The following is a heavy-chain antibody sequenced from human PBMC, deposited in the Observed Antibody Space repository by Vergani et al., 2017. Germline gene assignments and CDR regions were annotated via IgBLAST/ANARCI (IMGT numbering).Heavy chain of an antibody. Sequence: EVQLVESGGGLVKPGGSLRLSCAASGFTFSNAWMSWVRQAPGKGLEWVGRIKSKTDGGTTDYAAPVKGRFTISRDNAKNSLYLQMNSLRAEDTAVYYCARGVKDIVVVPAATEVGGSGYYYYYYMDVWGKGP. J-gene: IGHJ6*03. V-gene: IGHV3-15*01. CDR3: ARGVKDIVVVPAATEVGGSGYYYYYYMDV. CDR2: IKSKTDGGTT. D-gene: IGHD2-2*01. CDR1: GFTFSNAW.